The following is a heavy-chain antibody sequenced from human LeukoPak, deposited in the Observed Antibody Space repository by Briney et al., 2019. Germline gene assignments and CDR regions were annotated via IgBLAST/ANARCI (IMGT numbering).Heavy chain of an antibody. CDR3: ARPSSSWYGAFDY. V-gene: IGHV4-39*07. J-gene: IGHJ4*02. D-gene: IGHD6-13*01. Sequence: SETLSLTCTVSGGSISSSTFYWGWIRQPPGKGLEWIGSISYRGSTYYNPSLKSRVTIPVDTSNNQFSLNLNSVTAADTAVYYCARPSSSWYGAFDYWGQGTLVTVSS. CDR2: ISYRGST. CDR1: GGSISSSTFY.